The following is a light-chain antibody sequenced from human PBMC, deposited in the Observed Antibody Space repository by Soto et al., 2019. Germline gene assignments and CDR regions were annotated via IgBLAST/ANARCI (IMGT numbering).Light chain of an antibody. Sequence: DVVLTQSRDSLAVSLGERATINCKSSQSVLYSSNNMNYLAWYQQKAGQPPKLLIYWASTRESGVPDRFGGSGSGTEFTLTISSLQAEDVAVYYCQQYYSTPWTFGQGTKVDIK. CDR1: QSVLYSSNNMNY. J-gene: IGKJ1*01. V-gene: IGKV4-1*01. CDR3: QQYYSTPWT. CDR2: WAS.